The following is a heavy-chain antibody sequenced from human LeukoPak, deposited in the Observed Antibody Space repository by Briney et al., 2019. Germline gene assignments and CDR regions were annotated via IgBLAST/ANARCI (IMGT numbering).Heavy chain of an antibody. CDR2: IKQDGSEK. D-gene: IGHD3-10*01. CDR1: GFTFSSYW. V-gene: IGHV3-7*01. J-gene: IGHJ4*02. Sequence: PGGSLRLSCAASGFTFSSYWMSWVRQAPGKGREGVANIKQDGSEKFYVDSVKGRFTISRDNAKNSLYLQMNSLRAEDTAVYYCARGYGSGSYYMLPDYWGQGTLVTVSS. CDR3: ARGYGSGSYYMLPDY.